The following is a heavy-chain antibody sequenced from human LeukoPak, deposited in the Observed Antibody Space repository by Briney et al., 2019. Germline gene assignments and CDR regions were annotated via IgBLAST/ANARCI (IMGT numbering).Heavy chain of an antibody. Sequence: GESLKISCKGSGYSFTTYWIGWVRQMAGKGLEWMGIIYPGDSDTRYSPSFQGQVTISADKSISTAYLQWSSLKASDTAMYYCARHHEYSSSRYFDYWGQGTLVTVSS. CDR1: GYSFTTYW. D-gene: IGHD6-6*01. CDR2: IYPGDSDT. CDR3: ARHHEYSSSRYFDY. J-gene: IGHJ4*02. V-gene: IGHV5-51*01.